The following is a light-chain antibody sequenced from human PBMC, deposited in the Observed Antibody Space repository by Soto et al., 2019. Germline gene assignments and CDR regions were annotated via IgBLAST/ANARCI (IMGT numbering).Light chain of an antibody. J-gene: IGLJ2*01. CDR1: SSDGGSYNL. V-gene: IGLV2-23*02. CDR3: CSYAGSSAVV. Sequence: QSALTQPASVSGSPGQSITISCTGTSSDGGSYNLVSWYQQHPGKAPKLMIYEVSKRPSGVSNRFSGSKSGNTASLTISGLQAEDEADYYCCSYAGSSAVVFGGGTKPTVL. CDR2: EVS.